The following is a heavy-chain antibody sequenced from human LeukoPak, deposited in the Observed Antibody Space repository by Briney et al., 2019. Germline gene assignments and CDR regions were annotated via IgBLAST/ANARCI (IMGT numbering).Heavy chain of an antibody. CDR1: GFALTTYN. CDR2: INPSGGST. J-gene: IGHJ4*02. CDR3: ARDYCTNGVCFDY. V-gene: IGHV1-46*01. D-gene: IGHD2-8*01. Sequence: ASVKVSCKASGFALTTYNIVWPRQAPGQGLEWMGIINPSGGSTSYAQKFQGRVTMTRDTSTSTVYMELSSLRSEDTAVYYCARDYCTNGVCFDYWGQGTLVTVSS.